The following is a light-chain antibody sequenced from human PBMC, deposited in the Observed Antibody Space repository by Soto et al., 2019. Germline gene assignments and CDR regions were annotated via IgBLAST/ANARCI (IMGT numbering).Light chain of an antibody. CDR2: GAS. Sequence: EIVLTQSPGTLSLSPGERATLSCRASQSVSSSSLAWYQQKPGQAPRLLIFGASSRATGIPDRFSGSGSGTDFTLSISRLEPEDFAVYYCQHYGSSSWTFGQGTKVDIK. V-gene: IGKV3-20*01. CDR3: QHYGSSSWT. J-gene: IGKJ1*01. CDR1: QSVSSSS.